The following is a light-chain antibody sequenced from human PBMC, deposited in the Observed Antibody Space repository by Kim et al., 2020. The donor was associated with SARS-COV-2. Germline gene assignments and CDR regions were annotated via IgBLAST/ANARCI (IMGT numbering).Light chain of an antibody. V-gene: IGLV2-14*03. CDR2: DAT. CDR3: NSYRNKTSL. CDR1: NSDYNY. J-gene: IGLJ2*01. Sequence: QSALTQPASVSESPGQSITISCTGANSDYNYVSWYQQHPGKAPTLVIYDATERPSGVSNRFSGSKSGNTASLTISQLQPEDEAYYYYNSYRNKTSLFGGGTQLTVL.